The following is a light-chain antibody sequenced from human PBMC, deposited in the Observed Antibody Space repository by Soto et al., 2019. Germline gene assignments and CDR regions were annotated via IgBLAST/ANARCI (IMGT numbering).Light chain of an antibody. V-gene: IGLV2-14*01. Sequence: QSVLTQPASVSGSPGQSITVSCTGTTSDVGGYNSVSWYQQHPGKVPKLMIYDVSNRPSGVSNRFSGSKSGNTASLTISGLQAEDEADYYCSSYTSSSTLVFGTGTKLTVL. J-gene: IGLJ1*01. CDR1: TSDVGGYNS. CDR2: DVS. CDR3: SSYTSSSTLV.